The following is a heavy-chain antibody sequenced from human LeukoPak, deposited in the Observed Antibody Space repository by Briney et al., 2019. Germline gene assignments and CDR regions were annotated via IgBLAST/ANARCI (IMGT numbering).Heavy chain of an antibody. CDR1: GGSFGGYY. J-gene: IGHJ5*02. CDR3: ARRRYSYGVGNWFDP. V-gene: IGHV4-34*01. Sequence: SETLSLTCAVYGGSFGGYYWSWIRQPPGKGLEWIGEINHSGSTNYNPSLKSRVTISVDTSKNQFSLKLSSVTAADTAVYYCARRRYSYGVGNWFDPWGQGTLVTVSS. CDR2: INHSGST. D-gene: IGHD5-18*01.